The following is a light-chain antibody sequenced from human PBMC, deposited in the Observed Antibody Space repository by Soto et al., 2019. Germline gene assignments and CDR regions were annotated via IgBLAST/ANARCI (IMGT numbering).Light chain of an antibody. V-gene: IGLV2-14*01. CDR1: SSDIGGYNY. J-gene: IGLJ1*01. CDR2: EVS. Sequence: QSALTQPASVSGSPGQSITISCTGTSSDIGGYNYVSWYQQHPGKAPKLMIYEVSNRPSGVSNRFSGSKSGNTASLTISGLRAEDEADYYCTSYTSSSTNYVFGTGTQLTVL. CDR3: TSYTSSSTNYV.